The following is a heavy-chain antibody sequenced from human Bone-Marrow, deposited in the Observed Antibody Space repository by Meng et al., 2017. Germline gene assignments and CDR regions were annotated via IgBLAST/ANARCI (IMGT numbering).Heavy chain of an antibody. J-gene: IGHJ1*01. CDR1: GFTFQDHA. V-gene: IGHV3-9*01. Sequence: SLKISCETSGFTFQDHAMGWVRQRPGKGLEWVSGITWDSGRISYGDSVKGRFIISRDNAKRSVSLQMNSLRREDTAFYYCVKDRTYDFSGNSYFQNWGQGTLVTVSS. D-gene: IGHD4-23*01. CDR3: VKDRTYDFSGNSYFQN. CDR2: ITWDSGRI.